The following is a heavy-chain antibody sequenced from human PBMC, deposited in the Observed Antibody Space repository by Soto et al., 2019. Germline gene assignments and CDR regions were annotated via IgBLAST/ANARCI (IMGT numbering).Heavy chain of an antibody. J-gene: IGHJ4*02. Sequence: QVQVVESGGGVVQPGRSLRLSCAASGFNFSNYVIHWVRQAPGKGLEWVALISYDGSNKYYTDSVKGRFTISRDNSKNTLYRQMSSLRVEVTAVYYCARGGELLTGYYFFDYWGQGTLVTVSS. CDR3: ARGGELLTGYYFFDY. V-gene: IGHV3-30-3*01. D-gene: IGHD3-9*01. CDR2: ISYDGSNK. CDR1: GFNFSNYV.